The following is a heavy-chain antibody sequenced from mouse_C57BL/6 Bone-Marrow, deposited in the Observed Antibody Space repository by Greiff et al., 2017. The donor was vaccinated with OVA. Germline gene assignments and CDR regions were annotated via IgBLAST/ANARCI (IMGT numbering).Heavy chain of an antibody. V-gene: IGHV10-1*01. CDR3: VRQGGSSYRWYFDV. CDR2: IRSKSNNYAT. Sequence: EVKLMESGGGLVQPKGSLKLSCAASGFSFNTYAMNWVRQAPGKGLEWVARIRSKSNNYATYYADSVKDRFTISRDDSESMLYLQMNNLKTEDTAMYYCVRQGGSSYRWYFDVWGTGTTVTVSS. CDR1: GFSFNTYA. J-gene: IGHJ1*03. D-gene: IGHD1-1*01.